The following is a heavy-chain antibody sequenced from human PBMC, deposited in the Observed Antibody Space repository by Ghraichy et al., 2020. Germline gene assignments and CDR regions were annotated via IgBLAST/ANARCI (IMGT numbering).Heavy chain of an antibody. D-gene: IGHD2-8*01. V-gene: IGHV4-34*01. J-gene: IGHJ6*03. CDR3: ARDDFGRTNGVYNYYYYMDV. CDR2: INHSGST. CDR1: GGSFSGYY. Sequence: SETLSLTCAVYGGSFSGYYWSWIRQPPGKGLEWIGEINHSGSTNYNPSLKSRVTISVDTSKNQFSLKLSSVTAADTAVYYCARDDFGRTNGVYNYYYYMDVWGKGTTVTVSS.